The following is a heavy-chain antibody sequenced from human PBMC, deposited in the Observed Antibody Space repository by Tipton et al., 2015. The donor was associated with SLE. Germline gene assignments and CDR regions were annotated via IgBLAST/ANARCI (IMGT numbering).Heavy chain of an antibody. CDR2: INHGGST. D-gene: IGHD2-2*01. V-gene: IGHV4-34*01. Sequence: TLSLTCSIYGGSFGGYYWSWIRQPPGKGLEWIGEINHGGSTNYNPSLKSRVTISVDTSKNQFSLKLSSVTPEDTAVYYCARVWGTGSRGVDYWGQGTLVTVSS. CDR3: ARVWGTGSRGVDY. CDR1: GGSFGGYY. J-gene: IGHJ4*02.